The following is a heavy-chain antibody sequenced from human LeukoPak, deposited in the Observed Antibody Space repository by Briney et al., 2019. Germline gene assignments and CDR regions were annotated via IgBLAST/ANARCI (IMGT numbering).Heavy chain of an antibody. CDR3: ARLGYCSSTSCFDY. CDR1: GYTFTGYY. J-gene: IGHJ4*02. D-gene: IGHD2-2*01. CDR2: INPNSSGT. Sequence: ASLKVSCKASGYTFTGYYMHWVRQAPGQGLEWMGWINPNSSGTNYAQKFQGRVTMTRDTSISTAYMELSRLRSDDTAVYYCARLGYCSSTSCFDYWGQGTLVTVSS. V-gene: IGHV1-2*02.